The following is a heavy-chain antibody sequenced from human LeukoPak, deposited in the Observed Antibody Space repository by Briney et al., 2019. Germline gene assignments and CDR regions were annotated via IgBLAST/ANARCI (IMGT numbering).Heavy chain of an antibody. CDR2: INPNSGDT. Sequence: ASVKVSCKASGYIFTGYYLHWVRQAPGQGLEWMGRINPNSGDTNYAQNFQGRVTMTRDTSISTAYVELSRLRSDDTAVYYCARDPYDCDSSTYYGSKVDYWGQGTLVTVSS. J-gene: IGHJ4*02. CDR3: ARDPYDCDSSTYYGSKVDY. CDR1: GYIFTGYY. V-gene: IGHV1-2*06. D-gene: IGHD3-22*01.